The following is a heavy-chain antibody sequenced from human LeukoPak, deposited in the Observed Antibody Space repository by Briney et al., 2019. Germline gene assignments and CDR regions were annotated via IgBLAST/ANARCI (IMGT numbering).Heavy chain of an antibody. CDR1: GGSFSGYY. J-gene: IGHJ6*02. D-gene: IGHD3-3*01. CDR2: IYYSGST. CDR3: ARHSTYYDFWSGYSTPNYYYGMDV. Sequence: SETLSLTCAVYGGSFSGYYWSWIRQPPGKGLEWIGSIYYSGSTYYNPSLKSRVTISVDTSKNQFSLKLSSVTAADTAVYYCARHSTYYDFWSGYSTPNYYYGMDVWGQGTTVTVSS. V-gene: IGHV4-34*01.